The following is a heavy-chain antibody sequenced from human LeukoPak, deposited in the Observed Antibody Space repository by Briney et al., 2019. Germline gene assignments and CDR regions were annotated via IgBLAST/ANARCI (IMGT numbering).Heavy chain of an antibody. V-gene: IGHV1-8*01. D-gene: IGHD3-9*01. Sequence: ASVEVSCKASGYTFTSYDINWVRQATGQGLEWMGWMNPNSGNTGYAQKFQGRVTMTRNTSISTAYMELSSLRSEDTAVYYCARGIGYFDWSEPDYWGQGTLVTVSS. CDR3: ARGIGYFDWSEPDY. CDR1: GYTFTSYD. CDR2: MNPNSGNT. J-gene: IGHJ4*02.